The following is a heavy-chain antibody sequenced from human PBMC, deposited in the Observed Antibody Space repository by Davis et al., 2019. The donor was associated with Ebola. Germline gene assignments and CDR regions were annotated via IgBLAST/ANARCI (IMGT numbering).Heavy chain of an antibody. CDR2: INTNTGNP. CDR3: ARDEELRPDYYGMDV. D-gene: IGHD1-26*01. CDR1: GGTFSSYA. V-gene: IGHV7-4-1*02. J-gene: IGHJ6*04. Sequence: ASVKVSCKASGGTFSSYAISWVRQAPGQGLEWMGWINTNTGNPTYAQGFTGRFVFSLDTSVSTAYLQISSLKAEDTAVYYCARDEELRPDYYGMDVWGKGTTVTVSS.